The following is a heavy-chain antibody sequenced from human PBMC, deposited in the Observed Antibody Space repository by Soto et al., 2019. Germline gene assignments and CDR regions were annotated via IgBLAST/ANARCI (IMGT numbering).Heavy chain of an antibody. CDR2: INAGNGNT. CDR1: GYTFTSYA. J-gene: IGHJ4*02. V-gene: IGHV1-3*01. D-gene: IGHD1-7*01. Sequence: QVQLVQSGAEVKKPGASVKVSCKASGYTFTSYALHWVRQAPGQRLEWMGWINAGNGNTKYSQKFQGRVTITRDTSASTAYTELSSLRTEDTAVYYCARPSWPQTGTTFDYFDYWGQGTLVTVSS. CDR3: ARPSWPQTGTTFDYFDY.